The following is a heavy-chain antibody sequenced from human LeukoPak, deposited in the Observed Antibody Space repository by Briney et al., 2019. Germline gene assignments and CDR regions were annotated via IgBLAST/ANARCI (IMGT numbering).Heavy chain of an antibody. V-gene: IGHV3-30*04. CDR1: GFTFISYA. J-gene: IGHJ4*02. CDR2: ISFHGTDS. Sequence: GGSLRLSCAASGFTFISYAIHWVRQAPGKGLEWVAVISFHGTDSFYADSVKGRFTISRDNAKNSLYLQMNSLRAEDTAVYYCARDNGYWGQGTLVTVSS. CDR3: ARDNGY. D-gene: IGHD2-8*01.